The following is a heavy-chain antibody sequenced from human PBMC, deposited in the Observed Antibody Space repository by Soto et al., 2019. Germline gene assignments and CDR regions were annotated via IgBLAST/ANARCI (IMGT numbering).Heavy chain of an antibody. D-gene: IGHD6-6*01. CDR1: GYTFTGYY. J-gene: IGHJ6*02. Sequence: ASVKVSCKASGYTFTGYYMHWVRQAPEQGLEWMGWINPNSGGTNYAQKFQGWVTMTRDTSISTAYMELSRLRSDETAVYYCARDFSTSSGCGRYYYYGMDVWGQGTTVTVSS. CDR2: INPNSGGT. V-gene: IGHV1-2*04. CDR3: ARDFSTSSGCGRYYYYGMDV.